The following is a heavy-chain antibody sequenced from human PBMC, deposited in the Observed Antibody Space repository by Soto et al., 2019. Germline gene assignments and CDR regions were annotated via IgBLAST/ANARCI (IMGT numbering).Heavy chain of an antibody. V-gene: IGHV4-39*01. Sequence: QLQLQESGPGLVKSSETLSLTCTVSGGSISSSSYYWGWIRQPPGKGLEWIGTISYSGSTSYYPSLKSRVTISVDTSKNQFSLKLSSVTAADTAVYYCASLYGDYVSHWGQGTLVTVSS. J-gene: IGHJ4*02. D-gene: IGHD4-17*01. CDR3: ASLYGDYVSH. CDR2: ISYSGST. CDR1: GGSISSSSYY.